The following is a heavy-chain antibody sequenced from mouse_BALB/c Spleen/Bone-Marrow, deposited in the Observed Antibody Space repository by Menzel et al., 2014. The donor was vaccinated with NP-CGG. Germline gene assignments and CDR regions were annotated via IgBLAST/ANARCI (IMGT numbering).Heavy chain of an antibody. D-gene: IGHD2-4*01. CDR2: INPSTGYT. J-gene: IGHJ4*01. V-gene: IGHV1-7*01. CDR1: GYNFISYW. CDR3: ARNYDYDGGYYAMDY. Sequence: QVHVKQSGAELAKPGASVKMSCKASGYNFISYWMHWVKQRPGQGLEWIGYINPSTGYTEYNQKFKDKATLTADKSSSKAYMQLSSLTSEDSAVYHCARNYDYDGGYYAMDYWGQGTSVTVSS.